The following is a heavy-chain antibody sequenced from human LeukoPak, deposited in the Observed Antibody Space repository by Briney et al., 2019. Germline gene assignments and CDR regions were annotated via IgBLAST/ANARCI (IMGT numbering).Heavy chain of an antibody. CDR1: GFTFTSSA. CDR3: AAAPGYCSSTSCHHYYYYGMDV. J-gene: IGHJ6*04. D-gene: IGHD2-2*01. Sequence: SVKVSCKASGFTFTSSAVQWVRQARGQRLEWIGWIVVGSGNTNYAQKFQERVTITRDMSTGTAYMELSSLRSEDTAVYYCAAAPGYCSSTSCHHYYYYGMDVWGKGTTVTVSS. CDR2: IVVGSGNT. V-gene: IGHV1-58*01.